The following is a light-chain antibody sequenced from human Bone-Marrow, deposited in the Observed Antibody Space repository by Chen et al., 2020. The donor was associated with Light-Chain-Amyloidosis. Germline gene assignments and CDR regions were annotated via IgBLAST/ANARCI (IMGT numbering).Light chain of an antibody. CDR2: GAS. J-gene: IGKJ1*01. CDR3: QQYDNWKT. CDR1: QSINNK. V-gene: IGKV3-15*01. Sequence: EIVMTQSPATLSVSPGERVTLPCRASQSINNKLAWYQQKPGQAPRRLIYGASTRSTGIPARFSGSGSGTDFTLTISSMQPEDFAVYYCQQYDNWKTFGQGTNVEIK.